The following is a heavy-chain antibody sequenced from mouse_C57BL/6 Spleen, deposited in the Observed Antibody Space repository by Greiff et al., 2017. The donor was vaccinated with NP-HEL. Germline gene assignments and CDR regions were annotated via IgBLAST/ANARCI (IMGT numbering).Heavy chain of an antibody. CDR1: GYAFSSSW. V-gene: IGHV1-82*01. D-gene: IGHD2-4*01. Sequence: VQLQQSGPELVKPGASVKISCKASGYAFSSSWMNWVKQRPGKGLEWIGRIYPGDGDTNYNGKFKGKATLTADKSSSTAYMQLSSLTSEDSAVYFCARDLYYDYSYWGQGTTLTVSS. J-gene: IGHJ2*01. CDR3: ARDLYYDYSY. CDR2: IYPGDGDT.